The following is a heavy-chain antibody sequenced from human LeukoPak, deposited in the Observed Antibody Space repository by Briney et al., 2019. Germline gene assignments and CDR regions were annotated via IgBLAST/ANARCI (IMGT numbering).Heavy chain of an antibody. V-gene: IGHV3-7*01. CDR2: INQDGSEK. D-gene: IGHD5-24*01. J-gene: IGHJ6*02. CDR3: ARDQGDGYNYYGMDV. CDR1: GFTFSSYA. Sequence: GGSLRLSCAASGFTFSSYAMSWVRQAPGKGLEWVANINQDGSEKYYVDSVKGRFTISRDNAKNSLYLQMNSLRAEDTAVYYCARDQGDGYNYYGMDVWGQGTTVTVSS.